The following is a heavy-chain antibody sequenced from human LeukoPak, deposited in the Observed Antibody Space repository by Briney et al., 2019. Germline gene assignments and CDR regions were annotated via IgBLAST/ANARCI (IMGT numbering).Heavy chain of an antibody. J-gene: IGHJ1*01. CDR1: GGSISSSNYY. CDR2: IYYSGST. V-gene: IGHV4-39*07. Sequence: SETLSLICSVSGGSISSSNYYWGWVRQPPGKGLEWIGSIYYSGSTYYNASLKSRVTISVDTSKNQFSLKLSSVPAADTAVYYCASVYYDFWSGYWEGLQLHSAEYFQHWGQGTLVTVSS. CDR3: ASVYYDFWSGYWEGLQLHSAEYFQH. D-gene: IGHD3-3*01.